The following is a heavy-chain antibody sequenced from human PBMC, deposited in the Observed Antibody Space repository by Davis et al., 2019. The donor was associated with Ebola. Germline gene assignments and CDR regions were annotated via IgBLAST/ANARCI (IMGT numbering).Heavy chain of an antibody. CDR1: GGSMSISGYY. CDR3: GRHSHNSGFDY. V-gene: IGHV4-39*01. J-gene: IGHJ4*02. Sequence: MPGGSLRLSCTVSGGSMSISGYYWTWIRQPPGMGPQWIGSIFYSGTTYYNPSLKSRVTISVDTSKSQFSLKLNSVTGADTAVYYCGRHSHNSGFDYWGQGPLVTVSS. D-gene: IGHD3-22*01. CDR2: IFYSGTT.